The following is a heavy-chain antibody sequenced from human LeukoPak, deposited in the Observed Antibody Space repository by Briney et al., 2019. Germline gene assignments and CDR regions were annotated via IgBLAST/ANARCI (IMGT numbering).Heavy chain of an antibody. V-gene: IGHV3-7*01. CDR1: GFTFSSKW. CDR2: IKYDGSEK. Sequence: GGSLRLSCAASGFTFSSKWMSWVRQAPGKGLEWVANIKYDGSEKYYVDSVTGRFTISRDNAKNSLYLQMNSLRDEDTAVYYCAREVPTGTDYFDYWGQGTLVTVSS. CDR3: AREVPTGTDYFDY. J-gene: IGHJ4*02. D-gene: IGHD3-10*01.